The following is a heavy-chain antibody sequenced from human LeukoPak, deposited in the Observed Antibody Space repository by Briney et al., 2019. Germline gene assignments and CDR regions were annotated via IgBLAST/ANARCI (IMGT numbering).Heavy chain of an antibody. J-gene: IGHJ4*02. V-gene: IGHV1-18*01. CDR3: ARVSPGYSSGWCFDY. CDR2: ISAYNGNT. D-gene: IGHD6-19*01. Sequence: GASVKVSCTASGYTFTSYGISWVRQAPGPGLEWMGWISAYNGNTNYAQKLQGRVTMTTDTSTSTAYMELRSLRSDDTAVYYCARVSPGYSSGWCFDYWGQGTLVTVSS. CDR1: GYTFTSYG.